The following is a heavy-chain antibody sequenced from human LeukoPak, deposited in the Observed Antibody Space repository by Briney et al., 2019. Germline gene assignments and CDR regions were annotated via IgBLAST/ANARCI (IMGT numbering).Heavy chain of an antibody. J-gene: IGHJ4*02. Sequence: SETLSLTCTVSGGSIGSSSYYWGWIRQPPGKGLEWIGSMYYSGSTYYNPSLKSRVTISGDTSENQFSLKLSSVTAADTAVYYCASCSGSPQAFDYWGQGTLVTVSS. CDR3: ASCSGSPQAFDY. CDR2: MYYSGST. CDR1: GGSIGSSSYY. D-gene: IGHD3-10*02. V-gene: IGHV4-39*07.